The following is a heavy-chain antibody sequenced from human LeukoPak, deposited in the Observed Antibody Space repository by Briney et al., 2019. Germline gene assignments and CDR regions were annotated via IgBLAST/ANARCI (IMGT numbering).Heavy chain of an antibody. CDR1: GFTFSSYA. CDR2: ISGSGGST. J-gene: IGHJ4*02. Sequence: GGSLRLSCAASGFTFSSYATSWVRQAPGKGLEWVSAISGSGGSTYYADSVKGRFTISRDNSKNTLYLQMNSLRAEDTAVYYCAKAPFLSRYSSGFYFDYWGQGTLVTVSS. V-gene: IGHV3-23*01. CDR3: AKAPFLSRYSSGFYFDY. D-gene: IGHD2-15*01.